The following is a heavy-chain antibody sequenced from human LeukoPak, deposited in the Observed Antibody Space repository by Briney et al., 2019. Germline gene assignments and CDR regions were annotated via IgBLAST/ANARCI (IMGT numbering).Heavy chain of an antibody. CDR1: GFTFSNYA. Sequence: PGGSLRLSCAASGFTFSNYAMSWVRQAPGKGLMWVSRINTDGSNTHYADSVKGRFTISRDNAKNTLYLQMNGLRVEDTAVYYCVVWGEDRSGHRFDFWGQGTLVTVSS. D-gene: IGHD3-22*01. CDR2: INTDGSNT. J-gene: IGHJ4*02. CDR3: VVWGEDRSGHRFDF. V-gene: IGHV3-74*01.